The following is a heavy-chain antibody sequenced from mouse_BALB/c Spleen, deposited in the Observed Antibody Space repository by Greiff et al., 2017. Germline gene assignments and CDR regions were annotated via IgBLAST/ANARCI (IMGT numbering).Heavy chain of an antibody. CDR2: ISSGSSTI. Sequence: DVKLVESGGGLVQPGGSRKLSCAASGFTFSSFGMHWVRQAPEKGLEWVAYISSGSSTIYYADTVKGRFTISRDNPKNTLFLQMTSLRSEDTAMYYCATTMITREYYFDYWGQGTTRTVSS. D-gene: IGHD2-4*01. CDR1: GFTFSSFG. J-gene: IGHJ2*01. CDR3: ATTMITREYYFDY. V-gene: IGHV5-17*02.